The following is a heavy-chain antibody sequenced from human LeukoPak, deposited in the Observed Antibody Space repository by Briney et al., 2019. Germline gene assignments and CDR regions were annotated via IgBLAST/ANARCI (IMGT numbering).Heavy chain of an antibody. CDR1: GFTFSHYW. V-gene: IGHV3-74*01. Sequence: GGSLRLSCAASGFTFSHYWMHWVRQAPGKGLVWVSRINTDGSDTVYADSVKSRFTISRDNTKNTLYLQMNSLRAEDTAVYYCARDRSVTNGGFDYWGQGTLVTVSS. J-gene: IGHJ4*02. CDR3: ARDRSVTNGGFDY. CDR2: INTDGSDT. D-gene: IGHD2-8*01.